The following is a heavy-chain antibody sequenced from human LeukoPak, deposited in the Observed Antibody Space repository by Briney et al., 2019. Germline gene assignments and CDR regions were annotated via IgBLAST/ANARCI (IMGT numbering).Heavy chain of an antibody. CDR1: GYTFTSYA. D-gene: IGHD3-10*01. CDR3: ARYQNVGFRFDP. J-gene: IGHJ5*02. CDR2: INAGNGNT. V-gene: IGHV1-3*01. Sequence: ASVKVSCKASGYTFTSYAMHWVRQAPGQRLEWMGWINAGNGNTKYSQKFQGRVTITADESTSTAYMELSSLRSEDTAVYYCARYQNVGFRFDPWGQGTLVTVSS.